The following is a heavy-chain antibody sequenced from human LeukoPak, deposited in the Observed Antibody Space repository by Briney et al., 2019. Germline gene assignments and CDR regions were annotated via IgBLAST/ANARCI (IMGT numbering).Heavy chain of an antibody. CDR3: ARHDILTGYYNVMDY. Sequence: GGSLRLSCAAPGFTFSSYAMSWVRQAPGKGLEWVSAISGSGGSTYYADSVKGRFTISRDNSKNTLYLQMNSLRAEDTAVYYCARHDILTGYYNVMDYWGQGTLVTVSS. J-gene: IGHJ4*02. V-gene: IGHV3-23*01. CDR2: ISGSGGST. CDR1: GFTFSSYA. D-gene: IGHD3-9*01.